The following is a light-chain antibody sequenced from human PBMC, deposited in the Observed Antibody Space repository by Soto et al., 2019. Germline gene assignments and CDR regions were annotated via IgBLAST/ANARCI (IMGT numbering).Light chain of an antibody. Sequence: QSALTKPASVSGSPGQSITISCTGTSSDVGGYHYVSWYQQHPGKAPKHMIYEVSNRPSGVSNRLSGSKSANTASLAISGLQAEDEADYGCSSYTSSSTDIFATGTKVTVL. CDR2: EVS. CDR3: SSYTSSSTDI. CDR1: SSDVGGYHY. J-gene: IGLJ1*01. V-gene: IGLV2-14*01.